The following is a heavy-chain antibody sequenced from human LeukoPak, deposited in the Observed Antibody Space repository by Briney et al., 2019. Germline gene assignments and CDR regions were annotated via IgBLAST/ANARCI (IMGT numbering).Heavy chain of an antibody. CDR2: IYHSGST. D-gene: IGHD6-13*01. J-gene: IGHJ4*02. CDR3: ARGMAAAGVDY. V-gene: IGHV4-30-2*05. Sequence: SETLSLTCAVSGGSISSGGYSWSWIRQPPGKGLEWIGYIYHSGSTYYNPSLKSRVTISVDTSKNQFSLKLSSVTAADTAVYYCARGMAAAGVDYWGQGTLVTVSS. CDR1: GGSISSGGYS.